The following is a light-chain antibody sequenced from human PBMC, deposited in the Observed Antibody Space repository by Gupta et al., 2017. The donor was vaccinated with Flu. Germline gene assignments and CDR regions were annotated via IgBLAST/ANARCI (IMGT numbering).Light chain of an antibody. J-gene: IGKJ4*01. CDR2: DIS. CDR1: QGIRSH. Sequence: GDRVTITCRASQGIRSHLAWYQQKPGTAPNLLIYDISTLQTGVSSRFSGSGSGTEFTLTISSLQPEDFATYYCQHLQRYPLTFGGGTKVEIK. V-gene: IGKV1-9*01. CDR3: QHLQRYPLT.